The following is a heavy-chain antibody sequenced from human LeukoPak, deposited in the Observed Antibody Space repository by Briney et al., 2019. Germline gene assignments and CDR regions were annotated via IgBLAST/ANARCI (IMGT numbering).Heavy chain of an antibody. D-gene: IGHD6-13*01. CDR3: ARVSVTAAGPFDY. V-gene: IGHV3-33*01. CDR1: GFTFSSYG. Sequence: PGGSLRLSCAASGFTFSSYGMHWVRQAPGKGLEWVAVIWYDGSNKYYADSVKGRFTISRDNSKNTLYLQMNSLRAEDTAVYYCARVSVTAAGPFDYWGQGTLVTVSS. J-gene: IGHJ4*02. CDR2: IWYDGSNK.